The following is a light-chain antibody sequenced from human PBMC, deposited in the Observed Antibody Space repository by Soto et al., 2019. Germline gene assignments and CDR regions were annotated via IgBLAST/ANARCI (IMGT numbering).Light chain of an antibody. CDR2: GAS. J-gene: IGKJ1*01. Sequence: EIVMTQSPATLSVSPGERATLSCRASQNVRSNLAWYQQKPGQAPRLLIYGASSRATGIPDRFSGSRSGTDFTLTISRLEPEDFAVYYCQLYGGSPKTFGQGTKVDI. CDR1: QNVRSN. CDR3: QLYGGSPKT. V-gene: IGKV3-20*01.